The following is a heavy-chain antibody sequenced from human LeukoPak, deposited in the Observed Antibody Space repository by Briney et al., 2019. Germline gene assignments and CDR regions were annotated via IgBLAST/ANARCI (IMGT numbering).Heavy chain of an antibody. D-gene: IGHD4-23*01. CDR2: IKSKTDGGTT. CDR3: TTVMGYGGNRRFDY. J-gene: IGHJ4*02. V-gene: IGHV3-15*01. Sequence: PGRSLRLSCAASGFTFSNAWMSWVRQAPGKGLEWVGRIKSKTDGGTTDYAAPVKGRFTISRDDSKNTLYLQMNSLKTEDTAVYYCTTVMGYGGNRRFDYWGQGTLVTVSS. CDR1: GFTFSNAW.